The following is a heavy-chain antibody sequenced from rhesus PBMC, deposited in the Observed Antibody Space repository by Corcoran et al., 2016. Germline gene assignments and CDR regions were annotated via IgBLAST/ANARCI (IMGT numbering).Heavy chain of an antibody. CDR3: ARRAGTHYGLDS. CDR1: GSTSSDSY. Sequence: EVQLVESGGGLAKPGGSLRLSCAASGSTSSDSYLAWVRPAPGKGLEWVARISNGGGSTWYADSVKGRFTISRENAKNTLYLQMDSLRAEDTAVYYCARRAGTHYGLDSWGQGVVVTVSS. V-gene: IGHV3-178*01. CDR2: ISNGGGST. J-gene: IGHJ6*01. D-gene: IGHD1-20*01.